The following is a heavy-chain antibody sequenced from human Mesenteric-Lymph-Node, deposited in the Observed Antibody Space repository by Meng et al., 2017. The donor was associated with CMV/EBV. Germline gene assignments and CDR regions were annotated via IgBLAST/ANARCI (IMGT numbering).Heavy chain of an antibody. CDR3: ARDSQEGAAVLLWFGELPHYYYYGMDV. Sequence: GESLKISCAASGFTFSSYSMNWVRHAPGKGLEWVSSISSSSSYIYYADSVKGRFTTSRENAKNSLYLQMNSLRAEDTAVYYCARDSQEGAAVLLWFGELPHYYYYGMDVWGQGTTVTVSS. D-gene: IGHD3-10*01. CDR2: ISSSSSYI. J-gene: IGHJ6*02. V-gene: IGHV3-21*01. CDR1: GFTFSSYS.